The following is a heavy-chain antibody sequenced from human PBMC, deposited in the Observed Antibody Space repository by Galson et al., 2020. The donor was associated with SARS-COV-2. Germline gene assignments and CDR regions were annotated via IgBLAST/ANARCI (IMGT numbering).Heavy chain of an antibody. J-gene: IGHJ6*02. D-gene: IGHD4-4*01. CDR2: IIPILGIA. CDR1: GGTFSSYT. Sequence: SVKVSCKASGGTFSSYTISWVRQAPGQGLEWMGRIIPILGIANYAQKFQGRVTITADKSTSTAYMELSSLRSEDTAVYYCARDHPVTTAPSGYSYVMDVWGQGPTVTVSS. V-gene: IGHV1-69*04. CDR3: ARDHPVTTAPSGYSYVMDV.